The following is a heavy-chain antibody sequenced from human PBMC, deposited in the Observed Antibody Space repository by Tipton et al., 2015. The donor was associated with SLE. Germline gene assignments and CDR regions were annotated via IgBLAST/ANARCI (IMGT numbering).Heavy chain of an antibody. CDR3: ARDGYSSGWEGDFDY. CDR1: GASIRSDSYY. D-gene: IGHD6-19*01. J-gene: IGHJ4*02. Sequence: TLSLTCSVSGASIRSDSYYWGWIRQPAGKGLEWIGHIYKTGNTNYNPSLRSRVTISVDTSKNQFSLSLSSMTAADTAVYYCARDGYSSGWEGDFDYWGQGALVTVSS. CDR2: IYKTGNT. V-gene: IGHV4-61*09.